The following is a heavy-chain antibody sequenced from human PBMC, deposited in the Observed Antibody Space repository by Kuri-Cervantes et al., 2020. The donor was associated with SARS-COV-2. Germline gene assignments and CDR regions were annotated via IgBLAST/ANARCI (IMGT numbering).Heavy chain of an antibody. J-gene: IGHJ4*02. CDR3: ATGSQWLGYLDY. D-gene: IGHD6-19*01. V-gene: IGHV4-39*01. CDR2: IYYSGST. CDR1: GGSISSSSYY. Sequence: SETLSLTCTVSGGSISSSSYYWGWIRQPPGKGLEWIGSIYYSGSTYYNPSLKSRVTISVDTSKNQFSLKLSSVTAADTAVYYCATGSQWLGYLDYWGQGTLVTVSS.